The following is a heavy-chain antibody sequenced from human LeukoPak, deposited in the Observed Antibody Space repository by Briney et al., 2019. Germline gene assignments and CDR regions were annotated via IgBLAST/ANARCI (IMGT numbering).Heavy chain of an antibody. CDR1: GFTFSSYE. Sequence: GGSLRLSCAASGFTFSSYEMNWVRQAPGKGLEWVSYISSSGSTIYYAGSVKGRFTISRDNAKNSLYLQMNSLRAEDTALYYCARVPNVYDSSGSFDYWGQGTLVTVSS. CDR2: ISSSGSTI. V-gene: IGHV3-48*03. D-gene: IGHD3-22*01. J-gene: IGHJ4*02. CDR3: ARVPNVYDSSGSFDY.